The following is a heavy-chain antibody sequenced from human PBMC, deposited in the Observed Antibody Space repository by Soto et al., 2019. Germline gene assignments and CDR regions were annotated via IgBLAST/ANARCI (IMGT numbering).Heavy chain of an antibody. CDR3: AKDRAAAARNFDY. J-gene: IGHJ4*02. V-gene: IGHV3-23*01. D-gene: IGHD6-25*01. CDR1: GFTFSNHA. CDR2: ISTAVGAT. Sequence: GGSLRLSCAVSGFTFSNHAMSWVRQAPGKGLEWVSAISTAVGATYYADSVKGRFTISRDDSKNTLYLQMDSLRAEDTAVYYCAKDRAAAARNFDYWGQGTLVTVSS.